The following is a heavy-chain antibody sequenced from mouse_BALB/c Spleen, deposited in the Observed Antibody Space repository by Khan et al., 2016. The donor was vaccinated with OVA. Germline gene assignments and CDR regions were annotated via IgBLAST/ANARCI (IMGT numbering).Heavy chain of an antibody. CDR3: ARENYDGNSYYAMDY. Sequence: DLVKPGASVKLSCKASGYTFTSYWINWIKQRPGQGLEWIGRIGPGSGSTHYNEMFKGTATLTVDTSSTTAYIQLSSLSSEDSAVYFCARENYDGNSYYAMDYWGQGTSVTGSS. J-gene: IGHJ4*01. D-gene: IGHD2-1*01. V-gene: IGHV1S41*01. CDR1: GYTFTSYW. CDR2: IGPGSGST.